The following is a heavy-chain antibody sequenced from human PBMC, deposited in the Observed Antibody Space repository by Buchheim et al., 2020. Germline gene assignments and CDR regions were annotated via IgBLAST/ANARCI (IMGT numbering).Heavy chain of an antibody. CDR3: AGDSEVRAPCSSCYTHYYYYMDV. Sequence: QVQLVQSGAEVKKPGSSVKVSCKASGGTFSSYAISWVRQAPGQGLEWMRGIIPIFGTANYAQKFQGRVTITADESTSTAYMELSSLRSEDTAVYYCAGDSEVRAPCSSCYTHYYYYMDVWGKGTT. V-gene: IGHV1-69*01. J-gene: IGHJ6*03. CDR1: GGTFSSYA. CDR2: IIPIFGTA. D-gene: IGHD2-2*02.